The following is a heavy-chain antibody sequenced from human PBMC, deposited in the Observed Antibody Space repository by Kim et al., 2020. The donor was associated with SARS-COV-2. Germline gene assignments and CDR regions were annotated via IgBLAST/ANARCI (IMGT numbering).Heavy chain of an antibody. CDR2: IYYSGST. V-gene: IGHV4-59*13. CDR1: GGSLSGFY. Sequence: SETLSLTCTVSGGSLSGFYWSWIRQPPGKGLEWIGYIYYSGSTNYNPSLKSRITISLDTSKNQFSLRLSSVTAADTAIYYCARDGDGSVSCDPWGHGTLVTVSS. D-gene: IGHD3-10*01. CDR3: ARDGDGSVSCDP. J-gene: IGHJ5*02.